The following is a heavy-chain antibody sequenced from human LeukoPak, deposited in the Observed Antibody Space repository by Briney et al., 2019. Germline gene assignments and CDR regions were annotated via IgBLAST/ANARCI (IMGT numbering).Heavy chain of an antibody. Sequence: SEALSLTCTVSAYSISSDYYWGWIRQPPGKGLEWIGSMYHSGSTYYHSGSTYYNASLESRVTISVDTSKNQFSLKLSSVTAADTAVYYCARAYSSSWYFNWFDPWGQGTLVTVSS. CDR1: AYSISSDYY. J-gene: IGHJ5*02. V-gene: IGHV4-39*07. D-gene: IGHD6-13*01. CDR3: ARAYSSSWYFNWFDP. CDR2: MYHSGSTYYHSGST.